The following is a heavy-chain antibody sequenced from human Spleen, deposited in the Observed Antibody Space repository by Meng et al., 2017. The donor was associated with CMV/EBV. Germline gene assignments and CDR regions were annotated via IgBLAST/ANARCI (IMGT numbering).Heavy chain of an antibody. CDR2: IYRSGTT. CDR1: GDSSSKNNG. Sequence: LTCAVAGDSSSKNNGWPWVRQTPGKGLEWIGEIYRSGTTNYNPSLKSRVTISVDKSKNHFSLNLRSVTAADTALYYCARDTGNYFDYWGQGTLVTVSS. D-gene: IGHD2-8*02. CDR3: ARDTGNYFDY. J-gene: IGHJ4*02. V-gene: IGHV4-4*02.